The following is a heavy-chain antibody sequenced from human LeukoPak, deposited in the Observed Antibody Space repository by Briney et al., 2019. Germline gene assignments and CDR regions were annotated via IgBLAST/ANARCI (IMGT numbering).Heavy chain of an antibody. J-gene: IGHJ4*02. CDR3: ARVGYDILTGYYLFNY. CDR1: GFTFSSYS. D-gene: IGHD3-9*01. V-gene: IGHV3-21*01. CDR2: ISSSSSYI. Sequence: TGGSLRLSCAASGFTFSSYSMNWVRQAPGKGLECVSSISSSSSYIYYADSVKGRFTISSDNAQNSLYLQMNSLRDEDTAVYYCARVGYDILTGYYLFNYWSQGTMVTVSS.